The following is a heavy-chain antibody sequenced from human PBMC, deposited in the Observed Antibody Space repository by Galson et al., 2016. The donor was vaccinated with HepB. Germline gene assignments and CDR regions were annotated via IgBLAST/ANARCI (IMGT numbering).Heavy chain of an antibody. J-gene: IGHJ4*02. V-gene: IGHV3-23*01. CDR3: AREGFSRRKNSYDSTASQL. CDR1: GFTFSSYA. Sequence: SLRLSCAASGFTFSSYAMSWVRQAPGKGLEWVSLISGGGGSTYYADSVKGRFTISRDSSKNSLYLQMNSLRAEDTAVYYCAREGFSRRKNSYDSTASQLRGQGTLVTVSS. CDR2: ISGGGGST. D-gene: IGHD3-22*01.